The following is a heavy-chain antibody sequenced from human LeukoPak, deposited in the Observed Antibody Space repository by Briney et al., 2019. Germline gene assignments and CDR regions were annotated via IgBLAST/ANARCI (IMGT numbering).Heavy chain of an antibody. CDR1: GGSIRDYQ. D-gene: IGHD2-21*02. V-gene: IGHV4-59*08. CDR2: IYYSGST. CDR3: ARLVTADFGAFDI. J-gene: IGHJ3*02. Sequence: SETLSLTCAVSGGSIRDYQWSWIRQPPGKGLEWIGYIYYSGSTNYNPSLKSRVTISVDTSKNQFSLKLSSVTAADTAVYCCARLVTADFGAFDIWGQGTMVTVSS.